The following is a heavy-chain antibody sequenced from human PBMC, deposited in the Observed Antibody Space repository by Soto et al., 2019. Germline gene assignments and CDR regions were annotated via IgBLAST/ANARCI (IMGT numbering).Heavy chain of an antibody. CDR2: IIGSGGHT. V-gene: IGHV3-23*01. CDR1: GFTFSSYT. D-gene: IGHD3-16*01. CDR3: AKGNLGAPFDI. J-gene: IGHJ3*02. Sequence: GGSLRLSCAASGFTFSSYTMSWVRQAPGKGLEWVSSIIGSGGHTNDADSVKGRFTISRDNSKNTLYLQMNGLRAVDTAVYYCAKGNLGAPFDIWGQGTMVTISS.